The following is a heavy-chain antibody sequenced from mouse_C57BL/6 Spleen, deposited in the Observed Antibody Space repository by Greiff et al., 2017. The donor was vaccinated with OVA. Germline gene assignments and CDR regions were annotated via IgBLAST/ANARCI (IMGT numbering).Heavy chain of an antibody. Sequence: DVMLVESGGGLVQPGGSLKLSCAASGFTFSDYYMYWVRQTPEKRLEWVAYISNGGGSTYYPDNVKGRFTISRDNAKNTLYLQMSRLKSEDPAMYYCARFYWYCDVWGTGTTVTVSS. CDR2: ISNGGGST. J-gene: IGHJ1*03. CDR1: GFTFSDYY. V-gene: IGHV5-12*01. CDR3: ARFYWYCDV.